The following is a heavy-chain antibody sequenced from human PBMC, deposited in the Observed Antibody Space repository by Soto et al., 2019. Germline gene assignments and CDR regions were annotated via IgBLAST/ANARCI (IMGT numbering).Heavy chain of an antibody. Sequence: SETLSLTCTVSGGSMSSYYWSWIRQPPGKGLEWIGYIYYSGSTIYNPSLKSRVTISVDTSKNQFSLKLSSVTAADTAVYYCARTRKSGPRFDYWGQGSLVTVSP. CDR1: GGSMSSYY. CDR2: IYYSGST. V-gene: IGHV4-59*01. J-gene: IGHJ4*02. D-gene: IGHD1-26*01. CDR3: ARTRKSGPRFDY.